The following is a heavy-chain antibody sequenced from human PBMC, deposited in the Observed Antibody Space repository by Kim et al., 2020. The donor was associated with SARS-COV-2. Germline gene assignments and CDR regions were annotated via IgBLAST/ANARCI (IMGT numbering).Heavy chain of an antibody. CDR2: INHSGST. J-gene: IGHJ5*02. CDR3: ARVRGGGFDP. D-gene: IGHD3-10*01. V-gene: IGHV4-34*01. Sequence: SETLSLTCAVYGGSFSGYYWSWIRQPPGKGLEWIGEINHSGSTNYNPSLKSRVTISVDTSKNQFSLKLSSVTAADTAVYYCARVRGGGFDPWGQGTLVTVSS. CDR1: GGSFSGYY.